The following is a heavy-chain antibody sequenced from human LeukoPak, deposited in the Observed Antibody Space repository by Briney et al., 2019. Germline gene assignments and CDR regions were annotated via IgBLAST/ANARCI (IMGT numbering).Heavy chain of an antibody. V-gene: IGHV3-30*18. D-gene: IGHD2-15*01. CDR1: GFTFSSYG. Sequence: PGGSLRLSCAASGFTFSSYGMHWVRQAPGKGLEWVAVISYDGSNKYYADSVKGRFTISRDNSKNTLYLQMNSLRAEDTAVYYCAKVGGLGYSPGYWGQGTLVTVAS. CDR2: ISYDGSNK. J-gene: IGHJ4*02. CDR3: AKVGGLGYSPGY.